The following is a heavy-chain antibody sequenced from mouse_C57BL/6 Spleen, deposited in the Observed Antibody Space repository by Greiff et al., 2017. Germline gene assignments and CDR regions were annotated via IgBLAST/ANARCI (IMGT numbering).Heavy chain of an antibody. V-gene: IGHV5-4*03. Sequence: EVKLVESGGGLVKPGGSLKLSCAASGFTFSSYAMSWVRRTPEQRLEWVATISDGGSYTYYPDNVKGRFTISRDNAKNNLYLQMSHLKSEDTAMYYCARGSLRNYFDYWGQGTTLTVSS. CDR2: ISDGGSYT. CDR1: GFTFSSYA. J-gene: IGHJ2*01. CDR3: ARGSLRNYFDY. D-gene: IGHD1-1*01.